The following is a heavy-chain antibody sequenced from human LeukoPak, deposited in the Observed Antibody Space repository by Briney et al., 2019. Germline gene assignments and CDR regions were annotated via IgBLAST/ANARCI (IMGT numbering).Heavy chain of an antibody. CDR1: VGTFSSYA. V-gene: IGHV1-69*13. J-gene: IGHJ4*02. D-gene: IGHD2-15*01. CDR3: ARDRGQSDCSGGSCYDYFDY. CDR2: IIPIFGTA. Sequence: SVKVSCKASVGTFSSYAISCVRQAPGQGLEWMVGIIPIFGTANYAQKFQGRVTITADESTSTAYMELSSLRSEDTAVYYCARDRGQSDCSGGSCYDYFDYWGQGTLVTVSS.